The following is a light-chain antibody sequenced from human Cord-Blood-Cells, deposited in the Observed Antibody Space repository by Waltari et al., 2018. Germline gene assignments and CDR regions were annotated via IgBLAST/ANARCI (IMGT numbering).Light chain of an antibody. Sequence: DIQMTQSPSSLSASFRDRVTITYRARQSISSYLNWYQQKPGKAPKLLIYAASTLPSGVPSRFSGSGSGTDFTLTISSLQPEDFATYYFQQSYSTPLTFGGGTKVEIK. J-gene: IGKJ4*01. V-gene: IGKV1-39*01. CDR3: QQSYSTPLT. CDR2: AAS. CDR1: QSISSY.